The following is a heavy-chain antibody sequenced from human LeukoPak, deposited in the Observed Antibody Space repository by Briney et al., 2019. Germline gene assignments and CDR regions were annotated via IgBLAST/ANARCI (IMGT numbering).Heavy chain of an antibody. CDR3: ARGAMAPDY. V-gene: IGHV4-34*01. CDR1: GFTFSNAW. J-gene: IGHJ4*02. D-gene: IGHD5-18*01. CDR2: INHSGST. Sequence: PGGSLRLSCAASGFTFSNAWMSWVRQPPGKGLEWIGEINHSGSTNYNPSLKSRVTISVDTSKNQFSLKLSSVTAADTAVYYCARGAMAPDYWGQGTLVTVSS.